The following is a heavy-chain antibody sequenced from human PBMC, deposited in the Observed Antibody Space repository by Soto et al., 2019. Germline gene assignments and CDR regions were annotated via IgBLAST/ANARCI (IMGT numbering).Heavy chain of an antibody. J-gene: IGHJ4*02. CDR1: GFTLSTYG. CDR2: MWSDGSHE. V-gene: IGHV3-33*01. CDR3: ARDRGWTGYYWRY. D-gene: IGHD3-3*01. Sequence: QVQLVQSGGGVVQPGRSLRLSCAASGFTLSTYGMHWVRQAPGKGLEWVAVMWSDGSHEYYGDSVKGRFTLSRNNPRNTLWLQMDSLRADDTAVYYCARDRGWTGYYWRYWGQGTRVTVSS.